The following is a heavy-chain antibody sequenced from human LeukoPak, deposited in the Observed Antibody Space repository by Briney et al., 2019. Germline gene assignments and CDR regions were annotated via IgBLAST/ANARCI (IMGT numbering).Heavy chain of an antibody. CDR1: GGSVSGYY. D-gene: IGHD4-17*01. V-gene: IGHV4-34*01. CDR2: INHSGST. Sequence: SETLSLTCAVYGGSVSGYYWSWIRQPPGKGLEWIGEINHSGSTNYNTSLKSRVTISVDRSKNQFSLKLSSVTAADTAVYYCARIPARTTVTTQIDYWGQGTLVTVSS. CDR3: ARIPARTTVTTQIDY. J-gene: IGHJ4*02.